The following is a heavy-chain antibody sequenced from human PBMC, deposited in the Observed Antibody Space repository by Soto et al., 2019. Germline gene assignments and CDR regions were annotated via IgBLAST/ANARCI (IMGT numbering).Heavy chain of an antibody. CDR2: IGTAGDT. D-gene: IGHD1-26*01. Sequence: SCAASVFTFSIYDMHWVRQATGKGLEWVSAIGTAGDTYYPGSVKGRFTISRENAKNSLYLQMNSLRAGDTAVYYCARGSGYYYGMDVWGQGTTVTVSS. CDR3: ARGSGYYYGMDV. V-gene: IGHV3-13*01. J-gene: IGHJ6*02. CDR1: VFTFSIYD.